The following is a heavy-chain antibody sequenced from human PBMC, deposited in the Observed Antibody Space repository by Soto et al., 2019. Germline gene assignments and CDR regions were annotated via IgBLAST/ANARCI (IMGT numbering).Heavy chain of an antibody. J-gene: IGHJ4*02. D-gene: IGHD5-12*01. CDR2: VIPMFPKA. CDR1: GGTFISDA. V-gene: IGHV1-69*06. Sequence: QVRLVQSEAEVKKAGSSVKVSCKVSGGTFISDAVTWVRQAPAQGLEWMGGVIPMFPKANYAQKLQGRATISADKATSTVFMELHSLKSEDTAVYYCARCPSDNSGPGYLDSWGQGTLVTVTS. CDR3: ARCPSDNSGPGYLDS.